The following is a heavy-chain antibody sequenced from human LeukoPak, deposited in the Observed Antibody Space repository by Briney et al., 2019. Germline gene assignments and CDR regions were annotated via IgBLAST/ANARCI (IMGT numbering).Heavy chain of an antibody. Sequence: GGSLRLSCAASGFTFSDYYMSWIHQAPGKGLEWVSYISSSGSTIYYADSVKGRFTISRDNAKNSLYLQMNSLRAEDTAVYYCARVWEFVNILDYGDYVDYWGQGTLVAVSS. CDR2: ISSSGSTI. D-gene: IGHD4-17*01. CDR3: ARVWEFVNILDYGDYVDY. V-gene: IGHV3-11*04. CDR1: GFTFSDYY. J-gene: IGHJ4*02.